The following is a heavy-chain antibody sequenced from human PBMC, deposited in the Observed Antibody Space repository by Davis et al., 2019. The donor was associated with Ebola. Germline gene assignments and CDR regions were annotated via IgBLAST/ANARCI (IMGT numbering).Heavy chain of an antibody. V-gene: IGHV1-46*01. D-gene: IGHD2-2*01. CDR1: GGTFTSYY. Sequence: ASVKVSCKASGGTFTSYYMHWVRQAPGQGLEWMGIINPSGGSTSYAQKFQGRVTITRDTSASTAYMELSSLRSEDTAVYYCARESLDIVVVPAAKTYYYYGMDVWGQGTTVTVSS. CDR2: INPSGGST. CDR3: ARESLDIVVVPAAKTYYYYGMDV. J-gene: IGHJ6*02.